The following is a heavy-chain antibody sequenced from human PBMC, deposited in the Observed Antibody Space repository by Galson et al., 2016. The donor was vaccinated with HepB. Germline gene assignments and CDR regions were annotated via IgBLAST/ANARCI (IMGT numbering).Heavy chain of an antibody. J-gene: IGHJ4*02. Sequence: SLRLPCAASGFTFDDYTMHWVRHVPGKGLEWVSGISWNGGGIHYADSVKGRFTISRDNAKNSLYIQMNSMRDDDTALYFYAKDFFTAGTPIFDYWGQGTPVTVSS. D-gene: IGHD6-19*01. V-gene: IGHV3-9*01. CDR3: AKDFFTAGTPIFDY. CDR2: ISWNGGGI. CDR1: GFTFDDYT.